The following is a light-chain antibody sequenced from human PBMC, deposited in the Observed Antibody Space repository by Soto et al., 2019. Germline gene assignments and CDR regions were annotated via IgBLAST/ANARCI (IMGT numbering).Light chain of an antibody. CDR3: LLYYGGAQPVV. Sequence: QAVVTQEPSLTVSPGGTVTLTCASSTGAVTSGHYPNWFQQKPGQAPRALIYSTNKKHSWTPVRVSGSLLGGKAALTLSGVQPEDKAEYYCLLYYGGAQPVVFGGGTKLTVL. V-gene: IGLV7-43*01. CDR1: TGAVTSGHY. CDR2: STN. J-gene: IGLJ2*01.